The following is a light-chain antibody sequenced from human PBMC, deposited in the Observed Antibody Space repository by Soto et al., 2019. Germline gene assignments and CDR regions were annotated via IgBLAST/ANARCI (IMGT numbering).Light chain of an antibody. CDR3: SSFTSTNTVL. J-gene: IGLJ2*01. CDR1: SSDVGGSNY. V-gene: IGLV2-14*01. Sequence: QSALTQPASLSGSPGQSITISRTGTSSDVGGSNYVSLYQQHPGKAPKLMIYNVSNRPSGVSNRFSGSKSGNTASLTISWLQAEDEGHYYCSSFTSTNTVLFGVGTQRTAL. CDR2: NVS.